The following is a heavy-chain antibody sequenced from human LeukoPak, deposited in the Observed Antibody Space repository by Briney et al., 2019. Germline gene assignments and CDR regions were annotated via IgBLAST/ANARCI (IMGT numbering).Heavy chain of an antibody. CDR3: ARDGGKGWLWFDY. V-gene: IGHV4-59*01. D-gene: IGHD3-9*01. CDR2: IYFSGST. CDR1: GGSISSYC. J-gene: IGHJ4*02. Sequence: RASETLSLTCTVSGGSISSYCWSWIRQPPGKGLEYIGYIYFSGSTNYNPSLKSRVTISVDTSKNQFSLKLSSVTAADTAVYYCARDGGKGWLWFDYWGQGTLVTVSS.